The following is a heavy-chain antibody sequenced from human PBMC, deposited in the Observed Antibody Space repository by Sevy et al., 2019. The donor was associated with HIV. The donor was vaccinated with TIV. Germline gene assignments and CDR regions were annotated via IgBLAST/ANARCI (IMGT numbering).Heavy chain of an antibody. CDR3: ARVGGLDILTGNP. CDR2: IRYDGSNK. Sequence: GGSLRLSCAASGFTFSNIGIHWVRQAPGKALEWVAVIRYDGSNKYYADSVKGRFTISRDNSKNTVYLQMNCLRAEDTAVYYCARVGGLDILTGNPWGQGTLVTVSS. J-gene: IGHJ5*02. D-gene: IGHD3-9*01. V-gene: IGHV3-33*01. CDR1: GFTFSNIG.